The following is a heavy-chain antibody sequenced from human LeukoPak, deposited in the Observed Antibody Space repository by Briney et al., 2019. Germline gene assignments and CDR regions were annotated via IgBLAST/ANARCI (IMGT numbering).Heavy chain of an antibody. CDR3: ARATRWLQPDY. V-gene: IGHV3-74*01. J-gene: IGHJ4*02. D-gene: IGHD5-24*01. Sequence: GGSLRLSCAASGFTFSSYWMHWVRQAPGKGLVWVSRINSDGSSTSYADSVKGRFTISRDNAKNTLHLQMNSLRAEDTAVYYCARATRWLQPDYWGQGTLVTVSS. CDR1: GFTFSSYW. CDR2: INSDGSST.